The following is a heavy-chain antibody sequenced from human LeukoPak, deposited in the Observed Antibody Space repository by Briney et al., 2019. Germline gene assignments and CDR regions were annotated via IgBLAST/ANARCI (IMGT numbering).Heavy chain of an antibody. J-gene: IGHJ3*02. CDR1: GYTFTGYY. V-gene: IGHV1-2*02. Sequence: ASVKVSCKASGYTFTGYYMHWVRQAPGQGLEWMGWINPNSGGTNYAQKFQGRVTMTRDTSISTAYMELSRLRSDDTDVYYCARDLTGTSGSDAFDIWGQGTMVTVSS. CDR3: ARDLTGTSGSDAFDI. CDR2: INPNSGGT. D-gene: IGHD1-7*01.